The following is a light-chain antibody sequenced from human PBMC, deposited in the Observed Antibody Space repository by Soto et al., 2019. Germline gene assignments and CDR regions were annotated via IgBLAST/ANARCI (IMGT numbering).Light chain of an antibody. CDR2: EVD. CDR1: SSDVGGYDY. J-gene: IGLJ1*01. CDR3: SSYSISTAYL. V-gene: IGLV2-14*01. Sequence: QSVLTQPASLSGSPGQSITISCTGTSSDVGGYDYVSWYQLHPGKAPKLMVFEVDNRPSGVSYRFSGSKSGNTASLTISGLQAEDEADYFCSSYSISTAYLFGTGTKVTGL.